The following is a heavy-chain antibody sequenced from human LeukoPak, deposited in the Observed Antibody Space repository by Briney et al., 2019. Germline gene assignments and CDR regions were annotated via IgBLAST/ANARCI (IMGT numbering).Heavy chain of an antibody. J-gene: IGHJ5*02. V-gene: IGHV4-59*01. D-gene: IGHD2-15*01. CDR1: GGSISSYY. Sequence: SETLSLTCTVSGGSISSYYWSWIRQPPGKGLEWIGYIYYSGSTNYNPSLKSRVTISVDTSKNQFSLKLSSVTAADTAVYYCARYFLSSYRSGGSCLNWFDPWGQGTLVTVSS. CDR3: ARYFLSSYRSGGSCLNWFDP. CDR2: IYYSGST.